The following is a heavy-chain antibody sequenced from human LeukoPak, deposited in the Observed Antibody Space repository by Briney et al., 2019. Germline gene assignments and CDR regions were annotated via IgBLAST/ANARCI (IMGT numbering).Heavy chain of an antibody. CDR2: MSAGGDST. CDR3: GGAKFYYYGMDV. D-gene: IGHD1-26*01. V-gene: IGHV3-23*01. J-gene: IGHJ6*02. CDR1: GFSFSSYA. Sequence: GGSLRLSCEGSGFSFSSYAMSWVRQAPGKGLEWVSAMSAGGDSTNYADSVKGRFTISRDNSKNTLYLQMNSLRVEDTAVYYCGGAKFYYYGMDVWGQGTTVTVSS.